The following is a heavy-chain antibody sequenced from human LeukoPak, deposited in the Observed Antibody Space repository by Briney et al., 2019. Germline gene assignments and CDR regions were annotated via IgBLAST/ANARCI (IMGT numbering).Heavy chain of an antibody. V-gene: IGHV3-21*01. Sequence: GGSLRLSCAASGFTFSSYSMNWVRQAPGKGLEWVSSISSSSSYIYYADSVKGRFTISRDNAKNSLYLQMNSLRVEDTAVYYCARDSAKYYFDYWCQGTLVTVSS. D-gene: IGHD6-25*01. CDR2: ISSSSSYI. J-gene: IGHJ4*02. CDR3: ARDSAKYYFDY. CDR1: GFTFSSYS.